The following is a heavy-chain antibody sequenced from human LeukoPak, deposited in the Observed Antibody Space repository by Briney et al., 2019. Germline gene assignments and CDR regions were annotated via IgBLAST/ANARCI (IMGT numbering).Heavy chain of an antibody. CDR1: GYTFTGYY. CDR2: INPNSGGT. Sequence: ASVKVSCKASGYTFTGYYMHWVRQAPGQGLEWMGWINPNSGGTNYAQKFQGRVTMTRDTSISTAYMELSSLRSDDTAVYYCARALGAYSSSSYFDYWGQGTLVTVSS. CDR3: ARALGAYSSSSYFDY. V-gene: IGHV1-2*02. D-gene: IGHD6-6*01. J-gene: IGHJ4*02.